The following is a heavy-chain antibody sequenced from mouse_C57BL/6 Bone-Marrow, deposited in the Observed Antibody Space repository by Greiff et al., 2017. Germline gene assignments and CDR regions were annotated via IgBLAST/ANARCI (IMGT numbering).Heavy chain of an antibody. CDR1: GYTFTSYW. D-gene: IGHD1-1*01. CDR2: IDPNSGGT. J-gene: IGHJ4*01. V-gene: IGHV1-72*01. Sequence: QVQLKQPGAELVKPGASVKLSCKASGYTFTSYWMHWVKQRPGRGLEWIGRIDPNSGGTKYNEKFKSKATLTVDKPSSTAYMQLSSLTSEDSAVYYCARWPLITTVVATDRYYAMDYWGQGTSVTVSS. CDR3: ARWPLITTVVATDRYYAMDY.